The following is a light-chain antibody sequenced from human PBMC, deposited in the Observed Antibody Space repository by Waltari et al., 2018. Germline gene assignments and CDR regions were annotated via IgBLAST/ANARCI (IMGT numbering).Light chain of an antibody. CDR2: AAS. Sequence: EIVLTQSPATLSLSPGERATLSCRASQSIGSYLAWYQHKPGQAPRRLVPAASTRASDIPARFSASGSGTDFTLSISSLEPEDFAVYFCQQRYSWPLTFGGGTKVDLK. CDR1: QSIGSY. CDR3: QQRYSWPLT. V-gene: IGKV3-11*01. J-gene: IGKJ4*01.